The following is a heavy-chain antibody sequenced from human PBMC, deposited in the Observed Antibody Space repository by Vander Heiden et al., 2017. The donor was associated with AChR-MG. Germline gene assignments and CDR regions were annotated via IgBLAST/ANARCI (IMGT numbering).Heavy chain of an antibody. CDR2: IWYDGSNK. CDR1: GFTFSSYG. V-gene: IGHV3-33*01. Sequence: QVQLVESGGGVVQPGRSLRLSCAASGFTFSSYGMHWVRQAPGKGLEWVAVIWYDGSNKYYADSVKGRFTISRDNSKNTLYLQMNSLRAEDTAVYYCARDQLLWFRELGCFDYWGQGTLVTVSS. D-gene: IGHD3-10*01. CDR3: ARDQLLWFRELGCFDY. J-gene: IGHJ4*02.